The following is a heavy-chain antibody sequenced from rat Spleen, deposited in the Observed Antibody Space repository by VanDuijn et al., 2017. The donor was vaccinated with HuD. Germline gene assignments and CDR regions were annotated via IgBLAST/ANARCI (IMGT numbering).Heavy chain of an antibody. CDR2: IIYDGSST. Sequence: EVQLEESDGGLVQPGRSLKFSCAASGFTFSDYAMAWVRQAPKKGLEWVATIIYDGSSTYYRDSVKGRFTISRDNAKSTLYLQMDSLRSEDTATYYCVRRYKSGYFDYWGQGVMVTVSS. D-gene: IGHD4-3*01. CDR1: GFTFSDYA. J-gene: IGHJ2*01. CDR3: VRRYKSGYFDY. V-gene: IGHV5-17*01.